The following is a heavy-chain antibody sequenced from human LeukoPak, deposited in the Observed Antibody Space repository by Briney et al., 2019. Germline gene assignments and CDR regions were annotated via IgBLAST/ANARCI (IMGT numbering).Heavy chain of an antibody. J-gene: IGHJ4*02. V-gene: IGHV1-69*05. Sequence: SVKVSCKASGGTFSIYAISWVRQAPGHGLEGMGGIIPIFGTANYAQKFQGRVTIATDESPRTAYMELSSLRSEDTAVYYCASGLLSSDEPYFDYWGQGTLVTVSS. CDR3: ASGLLSSDEPYFDY. CDR1: GGTFSIYA. CDR2: IIPIFGTA.